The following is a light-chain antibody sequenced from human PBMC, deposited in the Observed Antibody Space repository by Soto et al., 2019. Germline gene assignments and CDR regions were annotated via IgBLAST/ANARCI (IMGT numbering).Light chain of an antibody. CDR3: QQLNSYPLT. Sequence: DIQLTQSPSFLSASVGDRVTITCRASQGISSYLAWYQQKPGKAPKLLIYAASTLQSGVPSRFSGSGSGTEFTLTISSLQPDDFATYYCQQLNSYPLTFGGGTKV. J-gene: IGKJ4*01. V-gene: IGKV1-9*01. CDR2: AAS. CDR1: QGISSY.